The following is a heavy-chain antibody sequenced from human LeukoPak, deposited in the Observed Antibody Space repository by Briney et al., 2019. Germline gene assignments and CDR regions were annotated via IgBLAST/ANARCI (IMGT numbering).Heavy chain of an antibody. J-gene: IGHJ4*02. V-gene: IGHV3-49*03. D-gene: IGHD2-2*01. CDR3: TRAIPPDIVVVPAARYYFDY. Sequence: PGGSLRLSCTASGFAFGVYVMSWFRQAPGKGLEWVGFIRSKAYGGTTEYAASVKGTFTISRDDSKSIAYLQMNSLKTEDTAVYYCTRAIPPDIVVVPAARYYFDYWGQGTLVTVSS. CDR1: GFAFGVYV. CDR2: IRSKAYGGTT.